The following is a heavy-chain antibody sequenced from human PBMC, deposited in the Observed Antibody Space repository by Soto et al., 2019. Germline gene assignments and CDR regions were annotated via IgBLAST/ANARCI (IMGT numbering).Heavy chain of an antibody. Sequence: GASVKVSCKASGGTFSSYAISWVRQAPGQGLEWMGGIIPIFGTANYAQKFQGRVTITADKSTSTAYMELSSLRSGDTAVYYCARIGPKYNWFDPWGQGTLVTVSS. CDR1: GGTFSSYA. V-gene: IGHV1-69*06. J-gene: IGHJ5*02. CDR3: ARIGPKYNWFDP. CDR2: IIPIFGTA.